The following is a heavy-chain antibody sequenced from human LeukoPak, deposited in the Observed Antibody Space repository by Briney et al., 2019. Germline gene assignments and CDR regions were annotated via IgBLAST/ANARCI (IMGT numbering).Heavy chain of an antibody. CDR3: ARDAISAFDI. V-gene: IGHV3-23*01. CDR2: ISGDAGRT. D-gene: IGHD2-2*02. CDR1: GFTFSSYG. Sequence: GGSLRLSCAASGFTFSSYGMNWVRQAPGKGLEWVSGISGDAGRTYYADSVKGRFTIYRDNSKNTLYLQMNSLRAEDTALYYCARDAISAFDIWGQGTMVTVSS. J-gene: IGHJ3*02.